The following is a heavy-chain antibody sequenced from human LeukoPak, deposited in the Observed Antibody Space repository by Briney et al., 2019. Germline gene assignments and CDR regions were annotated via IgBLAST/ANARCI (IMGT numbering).Heavy chain of an antibody. D-gene: IGHD6-13*01. V-gene: IGHV1-3*01. CDR3: ARVLYMGYSSSWYWFDP. J-gene: IGHJ5*02. CDR2: INAGNGNT. Sequence: GASVKVSCKASGYTFTSYAMHWVRQAPGQRLEWMGWINAGNGNTKYSQKFQGRVTITRDTSASTAYMELSSLRSEDTAVYYCARVLYMGYSSSWYWFDPWGQGTLVTVSS. CDR1: GYTFTSYA.